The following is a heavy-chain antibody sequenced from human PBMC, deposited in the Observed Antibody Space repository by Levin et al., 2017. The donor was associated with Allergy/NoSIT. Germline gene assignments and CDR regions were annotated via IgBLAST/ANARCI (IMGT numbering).Heavy chain of an antibody. V-gene: IGHV3-21*01. CDR1: GFTFSSYS. D-gene: IGHD6-19*01. Sequence: GESLKISCAASGFTFSSYSMNWVRQAPGKGLEWVSSISSSSSYIYYADSVKGRFTISRDNAKNSLYLQMNSLRAEDTAVYYCARDSNRWLVPRNWFDPWGQGTLVTVSS. CDR3: ARDSNRWLVPRNWFDP. J-gene: IGHJ5*02. CDR2: ISSSSSYI.